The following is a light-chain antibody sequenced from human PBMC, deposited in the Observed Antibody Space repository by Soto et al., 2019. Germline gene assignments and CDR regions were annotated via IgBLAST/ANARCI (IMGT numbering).Light chain of an antibody. CDR3: QLYNSLYT. J-gene: IGKJ2*01. CDR1: QSISSW. CDR2: KAS. V-gene: IGKV1-5*03. Sequence: DIQMTQSPSTLSASVGDRVTITCRASQSISSWLAWYQQKPGKAPKLLIYKASSVESGVQSRFRGSGSGTEFTFTISSLQTDDCAIYYCQLYNSLYTFGQGTTLAIK.